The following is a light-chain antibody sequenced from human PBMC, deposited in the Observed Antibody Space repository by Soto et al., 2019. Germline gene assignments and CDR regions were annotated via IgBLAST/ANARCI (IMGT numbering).Light chain of an antibody. CDR1: RGIYTH. CDR2: AAS. J-gene: IGKJ1*01. Sequence: DIQMTQSPSSLSASVGDRVTITCRASRGIYTHLAWYQQKPGNAPKLLIYAASTLQSGVPSRFSASGSGTDFILTISVLQSEDVGTYFCQTYDKAPWTFGPGTRV. V-gene: IGKV1-27*01. CDR3: QTYDKAPWT.